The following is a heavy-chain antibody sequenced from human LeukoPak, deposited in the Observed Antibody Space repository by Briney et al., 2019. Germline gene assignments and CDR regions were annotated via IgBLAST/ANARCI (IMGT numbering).Heavy chain of an antibody. CDR1: VATFTSYA. Sequence: GASVKLSCKASVATFTSYAISWVRQGPGQALEWMGGVIPISGTANYAQKFQGRVTITAQESTSTAYMELSSLRSEHRAVYYCARGRSSSSPRYYYYMDVWGKGTTVTVSS. CDR2: VIPISGTA. CDR3: ARGRSSSSPRYYYYMDV. V-gene: IGHV1-69*13. J-gene: IGHJ6*03. D-gene: IGHD6-6*01.